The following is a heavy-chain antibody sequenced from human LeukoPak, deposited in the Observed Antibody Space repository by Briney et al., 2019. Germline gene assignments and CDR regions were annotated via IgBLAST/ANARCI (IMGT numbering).Heavy chain of an antibody. D-gene: IGHD6-13*01. CDR1: GFTFSSYS. CDR3: ARDRAIAAAGYYYYYGMDV. J-gene: IGHJ6*02. Sequence: PGGSLRLSCAASGFTFSSYSMNWVRQAPGKGLEWVSSISSSSSYIYYADSVKGRFTISRDNAKNSPYLQMNSLRAEDTAVYYCARDRAIAAAGYYYYYGMDVWGQGTTVTVSS. V-gene: IGHV3-21*01. CDR2: ISSSSSYI.